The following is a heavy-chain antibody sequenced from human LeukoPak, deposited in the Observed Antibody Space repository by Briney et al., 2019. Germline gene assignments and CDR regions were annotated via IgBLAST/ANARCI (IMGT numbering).Heavy chain of an antibody. J-gene: IGHJ4*02. CDR2: ISGSGGST. Sequence: GGSLRLSCAASGFTFSGYAMSWVRQAPGKGLEWVSAISGSGGSTYYADSVKGRFTISRDNSKNTLYLQMNSLRAEDTAVYYCAKSDHLVGARPFDYWGQGTLVTVSS. D-gene: IGHD1-26*01. V-gene: IGHV3-23*01. CDR1: GFTFSGYA. CDR3: AKSDHLVGARPFDY.